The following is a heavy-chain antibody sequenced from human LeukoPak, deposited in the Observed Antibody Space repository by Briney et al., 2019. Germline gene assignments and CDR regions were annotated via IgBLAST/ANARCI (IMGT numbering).Heavy chain of an antibody. V-gene: IGHV3-23*01. Sequence: PGGSLRLSCAASGFTFSSYAMSWVRQAPGKGLEWVSAISGSGGSTYYADSVKGRFTISRDNSKNTLYLQMNSLRAEDTAVYYCARDPTYYDFWSGYGDYWGQGTLVTVSS. CDR2: ISGSGGST. D-gene: IGHD3-3*01. J-gene: IGHJ4*02. CDR3: ARDPTYYDFWSGYGDY. CDR1: GFTFSSYA.